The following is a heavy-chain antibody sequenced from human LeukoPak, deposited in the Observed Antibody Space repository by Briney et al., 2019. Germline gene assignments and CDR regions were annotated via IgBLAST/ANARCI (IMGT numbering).Heavy chain of an antibody. Sequence: GGSLRLSCAASGFTFSSYWMHWVRQAPGKGLVWVSRTNNDGSSTSYADSVKGRFTISRDNAKNTLYLQMNRLRAEDTAVYYCAKPSRVTARPSYRTCYYDSRGYYAFDYWGQGTLVTVSS. D-gene: IGHD3-22*01. CDR2: TNNDGSST. CDR3: AKPSRVTARPSYRTCYYDSRGYYAFDY. J-gene: IGHJ4*02. V-gene: IGHV3-74*01. CDR1: GFTFSSYW.